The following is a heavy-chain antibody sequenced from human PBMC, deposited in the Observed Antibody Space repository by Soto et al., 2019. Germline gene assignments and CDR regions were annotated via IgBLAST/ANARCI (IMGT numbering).Heavy chain of an antibody. J-gene: IGHJ4*02. CDR2: ISGSDGST. CDR1: GFTFSSYA. Sequence: EVQLLESGGGLVQPGGSLRLSCAASGFTFSSYAMNWVRQAPGKGLEWVSVISGSDGSTYYADSVKGRFTISRDNSKNTLIVQMNSLRAEDTAVYYCAGRSSSWYFDYWGQGTLVTVSS. CDR3: AGRSSSWYFDY. D-gene: IGHD6-13*01. V-gene: IGHV3-23*01.